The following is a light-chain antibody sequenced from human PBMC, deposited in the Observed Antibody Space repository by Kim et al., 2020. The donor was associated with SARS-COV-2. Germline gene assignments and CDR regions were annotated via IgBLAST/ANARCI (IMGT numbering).Light chain of an antibody. J-gene: IGKJ1*01. CDR3: QQSYSTPRT. V-gene: IGKV1-39*01. Sequence: ASVGDRVTITCRASQSIRSSLNWYQQKPGKAPELLIYVASTLQSGVPSRFSGSGSGTDFTLTINSLQPEDFAFYYCQQSYSTPRTFGQGTKVDIK. CDR2: VAS. CDR1: QSIRSS.